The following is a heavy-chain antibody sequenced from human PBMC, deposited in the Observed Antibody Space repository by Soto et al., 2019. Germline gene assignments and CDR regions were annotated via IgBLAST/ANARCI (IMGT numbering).Heavy chain of an antibody. CDR3: ARDRGAGRDGYNGPAYFDY. D-gene: IGHD5-12*01. J-gene: IGHJ4*02. Sequence: PSETLSLTCTVSGGSISSGGYYWSWIRQHPGKGLEWIGYIYYSGSTYYNPSLKSRVTISVDTSKNQFSLKLSSVTAADTAVYYCARDRGAGRDGYNGPAYFDYWGQGTLVTVSS. V-gene: IGHV4-31*03. CDR2: IYYSGST. CDR1: GGSISSGGYY.